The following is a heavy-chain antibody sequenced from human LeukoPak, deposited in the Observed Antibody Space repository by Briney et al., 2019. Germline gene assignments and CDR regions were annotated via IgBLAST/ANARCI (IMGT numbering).Heavy chain of an antibody. CDR3: ARAYDDYVDGIDY. CDR2: IYYSGST. CDR1: GGSISSYY. J-gene: IGHJ4*02. Sequence: PETLSLTCTVSGGSISSYYWSWIRQPPGKGLEWIGYIYYSGSTNYNPSLKSRVTISVDTSKNQFSLKLSSVTAADTAVYYCARAYDDYVDGIDYWGQGTLVTVSS. V-gene: IGHV4-59*01. D-gene: IGHD4-17*01.